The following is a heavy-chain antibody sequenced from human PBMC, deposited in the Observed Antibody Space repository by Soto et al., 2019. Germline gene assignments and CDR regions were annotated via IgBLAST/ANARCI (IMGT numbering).Heavy chain of an antibody. CDR3: ARDQGSGTSPMDY. Sequence: QVQLVQSGAEVKKPGASVKVSCKASGYTFTSQGISWVRQAPGQGLEWMGWISAYNGNTKSAERLQGRVTMTTDTSTSTASMELRSLRSDDTAVYYCARDQGSGTSPMDYWGQGTLVTVSS. CDR2: ISAYNGNT. V-gene: IGHV1-18*01. J-gene: IGHJ4*02. CDR1: GYTFTSQG. D-gene: IGHD3-10*01.